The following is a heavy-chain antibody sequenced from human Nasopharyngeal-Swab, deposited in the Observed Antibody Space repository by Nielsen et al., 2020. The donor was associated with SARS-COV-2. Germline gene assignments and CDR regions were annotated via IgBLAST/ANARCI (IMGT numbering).Heavy chain of an antibody. Sequence: GESLKISCAASGFTFSNAWMSWVRQAPGKGLEWVGRIKSKTDGGTTDYAAPVKGRFTISRDDSKNTLYLQMNSPKTEVTAVYYCTTGGRWELRPIDYWGQGTLVTVSS. J-gene: IGHJ4*02. CDR2: IKSKTDGGTT. CDR3: TTGGRWELRPIDY. D-gene: IGHD1-26*01. CDR1: GFTFSNAW. V-gene: IGHV3-15*01.